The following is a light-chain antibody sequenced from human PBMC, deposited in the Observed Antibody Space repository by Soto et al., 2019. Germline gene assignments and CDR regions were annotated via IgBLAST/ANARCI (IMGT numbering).Light chain of an antibody. Sequence: QSVLTQPASVSWSPGQSITISCGGTSSDVGAYIYVSWYQQYPGKAPKLIIYEVNNRPSGVSGRFSGSKYDTTAYLTISGLQAEDEADYYCSSYSDSDTKVFGTGTKVTVL. CDR3: SSYSDSDTKV. J-gene: IGLJ1*01. CDR1: SSDVGAYIY. CDR2: EVN. V-gene: IGLV2-14*03.